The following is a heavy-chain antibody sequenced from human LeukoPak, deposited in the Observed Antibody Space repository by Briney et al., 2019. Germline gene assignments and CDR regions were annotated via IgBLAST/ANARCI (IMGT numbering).Heavy chain of an antibody. CDR1: GGSISSSSYY. D-gene: IGHD6-19*01. CDR2: IYYSGST. CDR3: ARDPAVAGTSHFDY. V-gene: IGHV4-39*07. J-gene: IGHJ4*02. Sequence: SETLSLTCTVSGGSISSSSYYWDWIRQPPGKGLEWIGSIYYSGSTYYNPSLKSRVTISVDTSKNQFSLKLSSVTAADTAVYYCARDPAVAGTSHFDYWGQGTLVTVSS.